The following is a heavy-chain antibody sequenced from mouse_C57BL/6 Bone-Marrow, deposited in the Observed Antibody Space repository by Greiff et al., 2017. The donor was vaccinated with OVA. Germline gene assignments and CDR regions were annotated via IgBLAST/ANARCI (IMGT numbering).Heavy chain of an antibody. J-gene: IGHJ3*01. CDR1: GYTFTSYW. CDR3: ARPYYGSSYGFAY. Sequence: VQLQQPGAELVKPGASVKLSCKASGYTFTSYWMHWVKQRPGRGLEWIGRIDPNSGGTKYNEKFKSKATLTVDKPSSTAYMQLSSLTSEDSAVYYCARPYYGSSYGFAYWGQGTLVTVSA. V-gene: IGHV1-72*01. D-gene: IGHD1-1*01. CDR2: IDPNSGGT.